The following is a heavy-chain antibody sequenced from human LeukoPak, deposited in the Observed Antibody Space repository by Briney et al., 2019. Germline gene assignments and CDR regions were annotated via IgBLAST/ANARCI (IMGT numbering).Heavy chain of an antibody. Sequence: GRSLRLSCAASGFTFSSYAMHWVCQAPGKGLEWVALISYDGSNKYSADSVKGRFTISRDNSKNTMFLQMNSLRAEDTAVYYCARDSIVGYWGQGTLVTVSS. V-gene: IGHV3-30-3*01. D-gene: IGHD1-26*01. CDR3: ARDSIVGY. CDR2: ISYDGSNK. J-gene: IGHJ4*02. CDR1: GFTFSSYA.